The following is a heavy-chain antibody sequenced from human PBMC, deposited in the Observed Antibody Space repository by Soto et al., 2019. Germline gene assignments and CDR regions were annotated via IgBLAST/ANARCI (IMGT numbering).Heavy chain of an antibody. CDR3: AKRSGATFFFDH. D-gene: IGHD1-26*01. CDR1: GFTFSGYA. Sequence: EVQLLESGGGLVQPGGSLRLSCAASGFTFSGYAMSWVRQAPGKGLEWVSSIGTSSNTYFEDSVKGRFTISRDDSKSTLYLQMNSLRAEDTAVYYCAKRSGATFFFDHWGQGTLVTVSS. V-gene: IGHV3-23*01. J-gene: IGHJ4*02. CDR2: IGTSSNT.